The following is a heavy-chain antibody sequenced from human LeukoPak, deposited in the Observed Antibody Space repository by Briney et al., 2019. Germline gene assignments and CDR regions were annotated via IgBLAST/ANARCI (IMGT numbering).Heavy chain of an antibody. CDR2: ISSDSNTI. V-gene: IGHV3-48*01. CDR1: GFTFSSYS. D-gene: IGHD3-9*01. Sequence: PGGSLRLSCAASGFTFSSYSMNWVRQAPGKGLEWVSYISSDSNTIYYADSVKGRFTISRDNAKNSLYLQMNSLRAEDTAVYYCAKDLYYDILTGYAYWGQGTLVTVSS. CDR3: AKDLYYDILTGYAY. J-gene: IGHJ4*02.